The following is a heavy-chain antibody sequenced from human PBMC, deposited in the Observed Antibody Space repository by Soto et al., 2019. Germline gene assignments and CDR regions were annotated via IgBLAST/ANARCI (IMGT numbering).Heavy chain of an antibody. CDR1: GFTVSSNY. CDR2: IYSGGST. CDR3: ASLSFDAFDI. J-gene: IGHJ3*02. Sequence: GGSLRLSCAASGFTVSSNYMSWVRQAPGKGLEWVSVIYSGGSTYYADSVKGRFTISRDNSKNTLYLQMNSLRAEDTAVCYCASLSFDAFDIWGQGTMVTVSS. V-gene: IGHV3-66*01.